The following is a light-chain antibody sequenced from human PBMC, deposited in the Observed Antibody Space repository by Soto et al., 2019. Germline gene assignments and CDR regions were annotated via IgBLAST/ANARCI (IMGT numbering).Light chain of an antibody. CDR3: SSYTTSSTVV. CDR1: SSDVGAYGY. Sequence: QSALTQPASVSGSPGQSITISCTGTSSDVGAYGYVSWYQQHPGKAPKLMIYEVSYRSSGVSNRFSGSKSGNAASLTISGLQAEDEADYYCSSYTTSSTVVFGGGTKVTVL. CDR2: EVS. J-gene: IGLJ2*01. V-gene: IGLV2-14*01.